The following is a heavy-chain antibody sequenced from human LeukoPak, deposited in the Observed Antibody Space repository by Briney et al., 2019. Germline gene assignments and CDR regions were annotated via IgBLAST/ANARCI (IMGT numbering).Heavy chain of an antibody. CDR3: ARVSSSWYRGNYYYYYYMDV. D-gene: IGHD6-13*01. J-gene: IGHJ6*03. V-gene: IGHV4-59*01. Sequence: SETLSLTCAVYGGSFGGYYWSWIRQPPGKGLEWIGYIYYSGSTNYNPSLKSRVTISVDTSKNQFSLKLSSVTAADTAVYYCARVSSSWYRGNYYYYYYMDVWGKGTTVTVSS. CDR1: GGSFGGYY. CDR2: IYYSGST.